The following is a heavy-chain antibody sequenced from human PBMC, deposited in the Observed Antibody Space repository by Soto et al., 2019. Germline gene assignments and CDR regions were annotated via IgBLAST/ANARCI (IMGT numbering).Heavy chain of an antibody. V-gene: IGHV4-59*01. J-gene: IGHJ5*02. CDR2: IFYSGRSGST. CDR3: AKTALGWLDP. D-gene: IGHD2-21*02. CDR1: GGSINSYY. Sequence: PSETLSLTCSVSGGSINSYYWSWIRQPPGKGLEWIGYIFYSGRSGSTNYNPSPKSRVTISVDTSKNQFSLKVSSVTAADTAVYYCAKTALGWLDPWGQGTLVTVSS.